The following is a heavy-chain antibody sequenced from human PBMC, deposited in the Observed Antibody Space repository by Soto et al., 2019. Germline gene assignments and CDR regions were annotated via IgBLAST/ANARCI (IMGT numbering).Heavy chain of an antibody. CDR3: ARGVYGSGNYYTGPSAFDI. J-gene: IGHJ3*02. CDR1: GGTLSDHG. Sequence: QVKLEQSGAEVKKPGSSVKVSCKASGGTLSDHGVAWLRQAPGQGLEWMGGTIPVFNTAKYAQKFQGRVTVTSDKFTNIAYMELSSLRSEYTAFYFCARGVYGSGNYYTGPSAFDIWGQGTMVIVSS. CDR2: TIPVFNTA. D-gene: IGHD3-10*01. V-gene: IGHV1-69*06.